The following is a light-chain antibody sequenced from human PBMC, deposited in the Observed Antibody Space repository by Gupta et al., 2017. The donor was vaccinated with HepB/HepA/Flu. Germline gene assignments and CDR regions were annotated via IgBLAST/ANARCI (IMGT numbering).Light chain of an antibody. CDR3: QHDGSSPRT. CDR2: VAS. Sequence: SPFSLSLSPGERATLSCRASQSVSNKWLDWYQQKPGQTPRLLIYVASSKATGIPDRFSGSGSGTDFSLTISRLEPEDFAVYYCQHDGSSPRTFGQGTMVEIK. V-gene: IGKV3-20*01. J-gene: IGKJ1*01. CDR1: QSVSNKW.